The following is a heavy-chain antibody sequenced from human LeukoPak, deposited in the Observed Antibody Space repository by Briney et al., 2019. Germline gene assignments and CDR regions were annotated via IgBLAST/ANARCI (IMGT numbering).Heavy chain of an antibody. D-gene: IGHD2-2*02. Sequence: SETLSLTCAVSGGSFSGYYWTWIRQPPGKGLEWIGEINHSGSANYNPSLKSRVTISLDTSKNQFSLKLSSVTAADTAVYYCARVSTDYCSSTSCYSSSSFNWFDPWGQGTLVTVSS. J-gene: IGHJ5*02. CDR2: INHSGSA. V-gene: IGHV4-34*01. CDR3: ARVSTDYCSSTSCYSSSSFNWFDP. CDR1: GGSFSGYY.